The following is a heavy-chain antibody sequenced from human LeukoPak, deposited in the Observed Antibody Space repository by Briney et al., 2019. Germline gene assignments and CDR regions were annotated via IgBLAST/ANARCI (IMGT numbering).Heavy chain of an antibody. D-gene: IGHD6-6*01. V-gene: IGHV3-48*01. CDR1: GFTFSSYS. J-gene: IGHJ4*02. CDR2: ISSSGSTI. Sequence: PGGSLRLSCAASGFTFSSYSMNWVRQAPGKGLEWVSYISSSGSTIYYADSVKGRFTISRDNAKNSLYLQMNSLRAEDTAVYYCARGTGYSSSSYVYWGQGTLVTVSS. CDR3: ARGTGYSSSSYVY.